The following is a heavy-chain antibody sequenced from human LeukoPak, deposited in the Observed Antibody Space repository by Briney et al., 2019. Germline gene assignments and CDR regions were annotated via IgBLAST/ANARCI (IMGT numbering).Heavy chain of an antibody. Sequence: SETLSLTCTVSGGSISSSGYYWSWIRQHPGKGLEWIGYIYYSGSTYYNPSLKSRVTISVDTSKNQFSLKLSSVIAADTAVYYCASSVGTYYYYGMDVWGQGTTVTVSS. D-gene: IGHD3-10*01. CDR2: IYYSGST. CDR1: GGSISSSGYY. J-gene: IGHJ6*02. CDR3: ASSVGTYYYYGMDV. V-gene: IGHV4-31*03.